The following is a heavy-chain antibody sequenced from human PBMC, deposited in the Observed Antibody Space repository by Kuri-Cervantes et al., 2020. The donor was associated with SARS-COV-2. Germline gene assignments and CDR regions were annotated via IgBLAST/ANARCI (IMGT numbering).Heavy chain of an antibody. J-gene: IGHJ3*01. CDR3: AKPHEPGISGSLCPFDF. CDR2: ISWNSGSI. V-gene: IGHV3-9*01. D-gene: IGHD3-3*01. Sequence: SLKISCAASGFTFDDYAMHWVRQAPGKGLEWVSGISWNSGSIGYADSVKGRFGISRDNSKNSLYLHLNSLRPEDTALYYCAKPHEPGISGSLCPFDFWGQGTMVTVSS. CDR1: GFTFDDYA.